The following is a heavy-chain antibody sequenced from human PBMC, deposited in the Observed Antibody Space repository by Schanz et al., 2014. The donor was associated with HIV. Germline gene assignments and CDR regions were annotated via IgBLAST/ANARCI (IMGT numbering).Heavy chain of an antibody. CDR3: ARILLSSSGWYGGDY. J-gene: IGHJ4*02. CDR2: IYQSGGT. CDR1: GGSFSGHY. Sequence: QVQLQQTGAGLLKPSETLTLTCVVYGGSFSGHYWSWIRQSPGKGLEWIGEIYQSGGTDYSPSFKSRITRSLDTSKNQVSLNLRFVTAADTAVYYCARILLSSSGWYGGDYWGQGTLVIVSS. V-gene: IGHV4-34*01. D-gene: IGHD6-19*01.